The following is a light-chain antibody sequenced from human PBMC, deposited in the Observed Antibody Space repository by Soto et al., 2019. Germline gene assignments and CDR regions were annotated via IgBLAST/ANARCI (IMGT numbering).Light chain of an antibody. CDR2: GAS. CDR1: QSVGSN. V-gene: IGKV3-20*01. J-gene: IGKJ5*01. CDR3: QQYGSSPPVT. Sequence: EIVVTQSPATLSVSPGERATLSCRAGQSVGSNLAWYQQKPGQAPRLLIYGASSRATGIPDRVSGSGSGTDFTLTISRLEPEDFAVYYCQQYGSSPPVTFGGGTRLEIK.